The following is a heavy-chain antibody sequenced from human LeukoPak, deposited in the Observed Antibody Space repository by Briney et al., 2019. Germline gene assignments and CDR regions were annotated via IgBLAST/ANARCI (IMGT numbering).Heavy chain of an antibody. CDR3: ARWGMYYYGSGSYPAPYYYYYMDV. J-gene: IGHJ6*03. CDR2: VSYDGNT. Sequence: PSETLSLSCTVSGGSISSNSYYWGWIRQPPGKGLEWIASVSYDGNTYYNPSLETRVTISVVTSKNQFSLKLSSVTAADTAVYYCARWGMYYYGSGSYPAPYYYYYMDVWGKGTTVTISS. CDR1: GGSISSNSYY. V-gene: IGHV4-39*07. D-gene: IGHD3-10*01.